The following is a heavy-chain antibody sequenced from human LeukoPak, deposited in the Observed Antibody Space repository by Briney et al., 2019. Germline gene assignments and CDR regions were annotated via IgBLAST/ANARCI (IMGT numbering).Heavy chain of an antibody. D-gene: IGHD3-3*01. CDR2: ISAYNGNT. Sequence: RASVKVSCKASGYTFTSYGISWVRQAPGQGLEWMGWISAYNGNTNYAQKLQGRVTMTTDTSTSTAYMELRGLRSDDTAVYYCARDPITTIFGVDPAGWFDPWGQGTLVTVSS. J-gene: IGHJ5*02. V-gene: IGHV1-18*01. CDR3: ARDPITTIFGVDPAGWFDP. CDR1: GYTFTSYG.